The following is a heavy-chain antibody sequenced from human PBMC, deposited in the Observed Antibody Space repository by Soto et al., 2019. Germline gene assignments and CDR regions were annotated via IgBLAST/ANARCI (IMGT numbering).Heavy chain of an antibody. D-gene: IGHD3-16*01. CDR2: ISATGGGT. CDR1: GFKFSSYA. Sequence: GGSLRFSCAASGFKFSSYAMSWVRQAPGKGLEWVSLISATGGGTYYADSVKGRFTISRDNSDNTLYLQVHSLRAEDTAVYYCAKDRRAGGNSAFYFDFWGQGAQVTVSS. V-gene: IGHV3-23*01. J-gene: IGHJ5*01. CDR3: AKDRRAGGNSAFYFDF.